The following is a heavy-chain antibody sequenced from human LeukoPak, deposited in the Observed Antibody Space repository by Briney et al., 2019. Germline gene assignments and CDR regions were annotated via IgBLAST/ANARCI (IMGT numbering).Heavy chain of an antibody. Sequence: GGSLRLSCVASGFTFSGYWMHWVRQAPGKGLVWISRINSDGSTTNYADSVNGRFTISRDNAKNTLYLQMHSLRAEDTAVYYCWVPATAGEADHWGQGTLVTVSS. J-gene: IGHJ4*02. V-gene: IGHV3-74*01. CDR2: INSDGSTT. D-gene: IGHD2-2*01. CDR1: GFTFSGYW. CDR3: WVPATAGEADH.